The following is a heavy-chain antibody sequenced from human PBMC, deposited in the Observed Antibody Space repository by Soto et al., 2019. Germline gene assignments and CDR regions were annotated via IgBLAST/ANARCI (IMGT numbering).Heavy chain of an antibody. J-gene: IGHJ6*02. CDR1: GFAFSRYG. CDR3: AKDPYSSETYTYYCGMDV. D-gene: IGHD3-10*01. Sequence: HPGGSLRLSCAASGFAFSRYGIHWVRQAPGKGLEWVAVISYDGSNKFYADSVKGRFTISRDNSKNTLYLQMNSLRAEDTAVYYCAKDPYSSETYTYYCGMDVWGQGTTVTVSS. V-gene: IGHV3-30*18. CDR2: ISYDGSNK.